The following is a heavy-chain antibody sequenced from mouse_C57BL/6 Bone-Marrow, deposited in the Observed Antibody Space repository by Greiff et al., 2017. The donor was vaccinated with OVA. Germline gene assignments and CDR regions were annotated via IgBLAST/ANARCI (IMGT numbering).Heavy chain of an antibody. Sequence: DVQLQQSGPVLVKPGASVKMSCKASGYTFTDYYMNWVKQSHGKSLEWIGVITPYNGGTSYNQKFKGQATLSVDKAYSTAYLELNHLKSEDSAVYYCARGYYGSSYWYFDVWGTGTTVTVSS. CDR2: ITPYNGGT. D-gene: IGHD1-1*01. V-gene: IGHV1-19*01. CDR3: ARGYYGSSYWYFDV. J-gene: IGHJ1*03. CDR1: GYTFTDYY.